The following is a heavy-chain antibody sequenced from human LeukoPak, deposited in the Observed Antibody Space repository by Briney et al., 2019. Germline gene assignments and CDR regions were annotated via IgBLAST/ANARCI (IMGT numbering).Heavy chain of an antibody. CDR1: GDSISYFY. V-gene: IGHV4-4*07. D-gene: IGHD5-18*01. J-gene: IGHJ6*03. CDR2: VSSSGSI. CDR3: ARTTEGGYIGYFYYYYMDV. Sequence: PSETLSLTCSVSGDSISYFYWSWIRQAAGKGLEWIGRVSSSGSIDYNASLKSRVTMSVDTSKNQFSLKLRSVTAADTAVYYCARTTEGGYIGYFYYYYMDVWGKGTTVTISS.